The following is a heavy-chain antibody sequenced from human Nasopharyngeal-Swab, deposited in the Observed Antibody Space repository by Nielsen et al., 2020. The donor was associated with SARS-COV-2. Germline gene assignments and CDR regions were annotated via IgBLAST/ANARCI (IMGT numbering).Heavy chain of an antibody. V-gene: IGHV3-21*01. CDR2: ITSSSSYL. J-gene: IGHJ3*02. Sequence: GESLKISCAASGFTFSSYSMNWVRRAPGKGLEWVSSITSSSSYLYSADSVKGRFTISRDNAKNSLYLQMNSLRAEDTAVYYCARTDGYTLNNAFDIWGQGTMVTVSS. D-gene: IGHD5-24*01. CDR3: ARTDGYTLNNAFDI. CDR1: GFTFSSYS.